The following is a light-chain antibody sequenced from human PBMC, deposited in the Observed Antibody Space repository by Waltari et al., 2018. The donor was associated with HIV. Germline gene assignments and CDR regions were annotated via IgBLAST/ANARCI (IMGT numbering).Light chain of an antibody. CDR2: DTS. CDR1: TGALTSDPY. CDR3: LLSYGGARV. J-gene: IGLJ2*01. Sequence: QAVVTQEPSLTVSPGGTVTLTCGSSTGALTSDPYPSWFQQTPGQAPRTLIYDTSNKHSWTPARFSGSLLGVKAALTLSGAQPEDEAEYYCLLSYGGARVFGGGTKLTVL. V-gene: IGLV7-46*01.